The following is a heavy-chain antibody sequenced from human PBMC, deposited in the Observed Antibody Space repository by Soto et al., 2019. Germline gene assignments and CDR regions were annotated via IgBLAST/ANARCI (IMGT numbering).Heavy chain of an antibody. CDR3: ARDNVWEPDYRHYAYCMDV. D-gene: IGHD1-26*01. V-gene: IGHV4-61*01. J-gene: IGHJ6*02. Sequence: SETLSLTCTVSGGSVSSGSYYWSWIRQPPGKGLEWIGYIYYSGSTNYNPSLKSRVTISVDTSKNQFSLKLSSVTAADTAVYYCARDNVWEPDYRHYAYCMDVRGQGTTVTVS. CDR2: IYYSGST. CDR1: GGSVSSGSYY.